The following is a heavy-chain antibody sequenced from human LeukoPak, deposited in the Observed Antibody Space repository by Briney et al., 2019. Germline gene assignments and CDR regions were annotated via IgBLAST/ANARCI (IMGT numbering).Heavy chain of an antibody. CDR2: IYHSGTT. CDR1: GGSISSVGYS. V-gene: IGHV4-30-2*01. D-gene: IGHD5-12*01. Sequence: SQTLSITCAVSGGSISSVGYSWSWVRQPPGEGLEWVGYIYHSGTTYYNPSLQSRVTISLDRSKNQFSLKLSSMTAADTAVYYCASGNTGYDRDAFDIWGQGTMVTVSS. CDR3: ASGNTGYDRDAFDI. J-gene: IGHJ3*02.